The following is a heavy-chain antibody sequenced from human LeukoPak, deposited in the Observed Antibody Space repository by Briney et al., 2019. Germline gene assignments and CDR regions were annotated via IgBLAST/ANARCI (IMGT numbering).Heavy chain of an antibody. CDR3: AREAGSTPDYYYGMDV. CDR1: GYTFTSYG. CDR2: ISAYNGNT. J-gene: IGHJ6*02. V-gene: IGHV1-18*01. Sequence: GASVKVSCKASGYTFTSYGISWVRQAPGQGLEWMGWISAYNGNTNYAQKLRGRVTMTTDTSTSTAYMELRSLRSDDTAVYYCAREAGSTPDYYYGMDVWGQGTTVTVSS. D-gene: IGHD4-23*01.